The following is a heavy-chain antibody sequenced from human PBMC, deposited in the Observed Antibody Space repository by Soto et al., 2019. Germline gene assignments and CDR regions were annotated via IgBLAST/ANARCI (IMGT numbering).Heavy chain of an antibody. CDR1: GFSFISYW. J-gene: IGHJ6*02. V-gene: IGHV5-51*01. D-gene: IGHD3-22*01. Sequence: PGESLKISCKGSGFSFISYWIAWVRQMPWKGLEWMGIIYPGVSNTRYSPSFQGQVTISADKSISTAYLQWSSLKASDTAMYYCAILQYSSGSHSPYGMDVWGQGTTVTVSS. CDR2: IYPGVSNT. CDR3: AILQYSSGSHSPYGMDV.